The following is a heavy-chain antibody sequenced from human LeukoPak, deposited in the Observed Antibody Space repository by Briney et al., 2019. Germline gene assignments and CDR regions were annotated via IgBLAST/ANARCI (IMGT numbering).Heavy chain of an antibody. Sequence: GSSVKVSCKASGGTFSSYAISWVRQAPGQGLEWMGRIIPIFGTANYAQKFQGRVTITTDESASTAYMELSSLRSEDTAVYYCARVSYGSGSYWEQIYAFDIWGQGTMVTVSS. CDR2: IIPIFGTA. J-gene: IGHJ3*02. CDR1: GGTFSSYA. CDR3: ARVSYGSGSYWEQIYAFDI. D-gene: IGHD3-10*01. V-gene: IGHV1-69*05.